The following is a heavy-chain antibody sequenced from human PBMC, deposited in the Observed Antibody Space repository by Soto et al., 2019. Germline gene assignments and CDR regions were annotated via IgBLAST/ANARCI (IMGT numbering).Heavy chain of an antibody. V-gene: IGHV3-11*05. CDR2: ISSSTSHT. J-gene: IGHJ4*02. CDR3: ARGRGAAADYFDF. CDR1: GFTFSDYY. D-gene: IGHD6-13*01. Sequence: QVQLVESGGGLVKPGGSLRLSCAVSGFTFSDYYMTWIRQAPGTGLERVSYISSSTSHTNYADSVKGRFTISRDNAKNSLFLQRNSLRAEDTAVYYCARGRGAAADYFDFWGQGTLVTVSS.